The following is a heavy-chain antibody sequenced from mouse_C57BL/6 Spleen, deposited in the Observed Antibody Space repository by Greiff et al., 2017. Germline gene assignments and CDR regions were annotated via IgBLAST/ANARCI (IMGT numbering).Heavy chain of an antibody. CDR1: GYTFTDYY. CDR3: ARARGSSYGVDAMDY. V-gene: IGHV1-76*01. D-gene: IGHD1-1*01. Sequence: VQLQQSGAELVRPGASVKLSCKASGYTFTDYYINWVQQRPGQGLEWIARIYPGSGNTYYNETFKGKGTLTAAKASSTTYVQLRSLTSQDCAVYFCARARGSSYGVDAMDYWGQGTSGTVSA. J-gene: IGHJ4*01. CDR2: IYPGSGNT.